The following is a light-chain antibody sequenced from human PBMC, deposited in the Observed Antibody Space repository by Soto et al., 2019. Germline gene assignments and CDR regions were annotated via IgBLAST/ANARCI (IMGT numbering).Light chain of an antibody. J-gene: IGLJ1*01. CDR3: QSYDDSLSVHYV. CDR2: GNT. V-gene: IGLV1-40*01. CDR1: SSNIGSTYD. Sequence: QSVLTQPPSVSGAPGQRVTISCTGSSSNIGSTYDVQWYQQLPGTAPKLLIPGNTNRPSGGPDRFSGSRSGTSASLAITGLQADDEADYYCQSYDDSLSVHYVFGTGTKVTVL.